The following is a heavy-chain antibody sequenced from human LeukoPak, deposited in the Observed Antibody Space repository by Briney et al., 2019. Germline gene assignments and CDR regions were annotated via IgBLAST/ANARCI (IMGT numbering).Heavy chain of an antibody. V-gene: IGHV6-1*01. Sequence: SQTLSLTCAISGDSVSSNSAAWNWIRQSPSRGLEWLGRTYYRSKWYNDYAVSVKSRITINPDTSKNQFSLQLNSVTPEDTAVYYCARSIPEASSGWYLFTDYYYYYMDVWGKGTTVTVSS. D-gene: IGHD6-19*01. J-gene: IGHJ6*03. CDR2: TYYRSKWYN. CDR3: ARSIPEASSGWYLFTDYYYYYMDV. CDR1: GDSVSSNSAA.